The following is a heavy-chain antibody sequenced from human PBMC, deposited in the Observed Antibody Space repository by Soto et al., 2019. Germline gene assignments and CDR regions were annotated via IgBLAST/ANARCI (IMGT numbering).Heavy chain of an antibody. CDR1: GFSFTGYY. D-gene: IGHD6-6*01. CDR3: AKDLTRQLAYWLDP. CDR2: INAHSGGT. Sequence: QVQLVQSGAAVKKPGASVKVSCKASGFSFTGYYIHWLRQAPGQSLEWMGWINAHSGGTEYAQKFQGRVTLTRDTSIATAYLTLTSLTSDDTALYYCAKDLTRQLAYWLDPWGQGTQVTVSS. V-gene: IGHV1-2*02. J-gene: IGHJ5*02.